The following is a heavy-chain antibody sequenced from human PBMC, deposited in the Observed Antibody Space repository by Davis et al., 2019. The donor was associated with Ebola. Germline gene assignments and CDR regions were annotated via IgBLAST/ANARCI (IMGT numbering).Heavy chain of an antibody. Sequence: AASVKVSCKASGYIFADYFMHWVRQAPGQGLEWMGIINPSGGGTKYAQKFQGRLTMTTDTSTSTLYMRLSGLRSEDTAVYYCAIRNYDMLTGTVDYWGQGTLVTVSS. CDR3: AIRNYDMLTGTVDY. CDR1: GYIFADYF. CDR2: INPSGGGT. D-gene: IGHD3-9*01. V-gene: IGHV1-46*01. J-gene: IGHJ4*02.